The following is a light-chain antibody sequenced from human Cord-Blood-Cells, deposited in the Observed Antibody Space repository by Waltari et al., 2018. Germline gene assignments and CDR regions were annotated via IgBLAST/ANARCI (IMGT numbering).Light chain of an antibody. CDR3: QQYNNWPPYT. CDR2: GAS. V-gene: IGKV3-15*01. CDR1: QSVSSN. Sequence: EIVMTQSPATLSVSPGERATLSYRASQSVSSNLAWYQQKPGQAPRLLIYGASTRATGIPARFSGSGSGTEFTLTISSLQSEDFAVYYCQQYNNWPPYTFGQGTKLEIE. J-gene: IGKJ2*01.